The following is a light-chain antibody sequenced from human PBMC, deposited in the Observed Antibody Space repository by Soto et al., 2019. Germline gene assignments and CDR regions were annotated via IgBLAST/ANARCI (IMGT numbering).Light chain of an antibody. V-gene: IGLV2-14*01. CDR2: EVS. CDR1: SSDVGGYKY. Sequence: QPVLTQPASVSGSPGQSITISCTGSSSDVGGYKYVSWYQQHPGKAPKLMIYEVSNRPSGVSNRFSGSKSGNTASLTISGLQDEDEAYYYCNSYTSSNTRLFGGGTKLTVL. J-gene: IGLJ2*01. CDR3: NSYTSSNTRL.